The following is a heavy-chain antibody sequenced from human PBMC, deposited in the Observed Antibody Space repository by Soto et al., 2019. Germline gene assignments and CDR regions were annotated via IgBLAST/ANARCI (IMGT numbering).Heavy chain of an antibody. Sequence: QVQLQESGPGLVKPSETLFLTCTVSGGSINSYYWSWIRQPPGKGLEWVGSIFYSGNTNYNPSLKSRVTTSVDTSKNQFSLKLSSVTAADTAVYYCARPRSPPDYWGQGTLVTVSS. CDR3: ARPRSPPDY. J-gene: IGHJ4*02. CDR1: GGSINSYY. CDR2: IFYSGNT. V-gene: IGHV4-59*01.